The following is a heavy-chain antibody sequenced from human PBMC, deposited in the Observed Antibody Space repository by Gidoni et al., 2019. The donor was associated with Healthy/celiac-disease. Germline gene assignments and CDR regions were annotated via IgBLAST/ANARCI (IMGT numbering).Heavy chain of an antibody. J-gene: IGHJ6*02. CDR1: GGTFSSYA. V-gene: IGHV1-69*01. Sequence: QVQLVQSGAEVKKPGSSVKVSCKASGGTFSSYAIRWVRQAPGQGLEWMGGIIPIFGTANYAQKFQGRVTITADESTSTAYMELSSLRSEDTAVYYCARDLFVGGVQGDYYYYYGMDVWGQGTTVTVSS. D-gene: IGHD3-10*01. CDR3: ARDLFVGGVQGDYYYYYGMDV. CDR2: IIPIFGTA.